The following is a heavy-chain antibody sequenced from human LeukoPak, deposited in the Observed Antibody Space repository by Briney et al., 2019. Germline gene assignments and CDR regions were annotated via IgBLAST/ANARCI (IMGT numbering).Heavy chain of an antibody. Sequence: GRSLRLSCAASGFTFDDYAMHWVRQAPGKGLEWVSGISWNSGSIGYADSVKGRFTISRDNAKNSLYLQMNSLRAEDTALYYCAKDRGNYDILTGYYSYYYGMDVWGQGTTVTVSS. V-gene: IGHV3-9*01. CDR2: ISWNSGSI. CDR1: GFTFDDYA. J-gene: IGHJ6*02. CDR3: AKDRGNYDILTGYYSYYYGMDV. D-gene: IGHD3-9*01.